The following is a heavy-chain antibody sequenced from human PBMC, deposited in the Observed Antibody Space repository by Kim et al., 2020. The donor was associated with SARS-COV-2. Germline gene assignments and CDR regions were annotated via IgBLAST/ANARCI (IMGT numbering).Heavy chain of an antibody. V-gene: IGHV3-23*01. Sequence: GGSLRLSCVASGFTFSNYFMTWVRQAPGKGLEWVSGISASGGRTYYAHAVRGRFTISRDNSKHTLHLEMNNLRAEDTAVYYCFAEDEGDPSGYRMWGQGTLVTVSS. CDR2: ISASGGRT. D-gene: IGHD3-22*01. J-gene: IGHJ4*02. CDR3: FAEDEGDPSGYRM. CDR1: GFTFSNYF.